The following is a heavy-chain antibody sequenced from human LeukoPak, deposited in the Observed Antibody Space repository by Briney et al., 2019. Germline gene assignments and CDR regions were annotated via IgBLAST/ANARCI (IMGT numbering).Heavy chain of an antibody. CDR3: ARAPGAKAIRDNNWFDP. V-gene: IGHV4-59*01. Sequence: SETLSLTCTVSGGSISSYYWSWIRQPPGKGLEWIGYIYYSGSTNYNPSLKSRVTISVDTSKNQFSLKLSSVTAADTAVYYCARAPGAKAIRDNNWFDPWGQGTLVTVSS. D-gene: IGHD3-10*01. J-gene: IGHJ5*02. CDR1: GGSISSYY. CDR2: IYYSGST.